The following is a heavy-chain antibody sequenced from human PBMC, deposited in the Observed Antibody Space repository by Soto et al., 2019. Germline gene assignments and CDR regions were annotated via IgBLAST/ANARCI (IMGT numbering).Heavy chain of an antibody. Sequence: SVKVSCKASGGTFSSYSISWVLQAPGQGLEWMGGIIPIFGTANYAQKFQGRVTITADESTSTAYMELSSLRSEDTAVYYCARLVYDSSGYYFFDYWGQGTLVTVSS. V-gene: IGHV1-69*13. CDR3: ARLVYDSSGYYFFDY. J-gene: IGHJ4*02. D-gene: IGHD3-22*01. CDR1: GGTFSSYS. CDR2: IIPIFGTA.